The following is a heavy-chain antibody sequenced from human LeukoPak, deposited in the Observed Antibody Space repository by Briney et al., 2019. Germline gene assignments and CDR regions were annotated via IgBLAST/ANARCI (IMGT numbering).Heavy chain of an antibody. D-gene: IGHD6-13*01. J-gene: IGHJ3*02. Sequence: PGGSLRLSCAASGFTFSSYSMNWVRQAPGKGLEWVSYISSSSSTIYYADSVKGRFTISRDNSKNTLYLQMNSLRAEDTAVYYCARDWVQIAAAGNIDKQDAFDIWGQGTMVTVSS. CDR2: ISSSSSTI. CDR1: GFTFSSYS. V-gene: IGHV3-48*01. CDR3: ARDWVQIAAAGNIDKQDAFDI.